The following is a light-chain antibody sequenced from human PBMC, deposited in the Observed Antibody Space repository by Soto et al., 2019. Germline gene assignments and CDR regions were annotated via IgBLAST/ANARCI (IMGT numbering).Light chain of an antibody. CDR3: QQRVNWPLT. V-gene: IGKV3-11*01. Sequence: DIVLTQSPATLSLSPGERATLSCRASQSVSSHLAWYQQKPGQAPRLLMYDTSNRATGIPARFSGSGSGTDFTLTISSLEPEDFAVYYCQQRVNWPLTFGGGTKVEIK. CDR1: QSVSSH. CDR2: DTS. J-gene: IGKJ4*01.